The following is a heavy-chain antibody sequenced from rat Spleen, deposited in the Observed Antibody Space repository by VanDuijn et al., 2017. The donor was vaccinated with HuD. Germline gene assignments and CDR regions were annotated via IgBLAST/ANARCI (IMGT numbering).Heavy chain of an antibody. J-gene: IGHJ2*01. V-gene: IGHV5-27*01. D-gene: IGHD1-4*01. CDR3: ATPLPH. CDR1: GFIFSNYY. CDR2: ISAGGGDT. Sequence: EVQLVESGGGLVQPGRSLKLSCAASGFIFSNYYMDWVRQAPTKGLEWVAYISAGGGDTYYADSVKGRFTISRNNAENTVYLQMNSLRSEETATYYCATPLPHWGQGVVVTVSS.